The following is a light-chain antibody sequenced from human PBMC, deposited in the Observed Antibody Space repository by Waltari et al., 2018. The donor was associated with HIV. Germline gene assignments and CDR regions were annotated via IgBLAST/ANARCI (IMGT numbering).Light chain of an antibody. J-gene: IGLJ2*01. Sequence: QSALTQPASVSGSPGQSITISCTGTSRDVGGYNYVSWYQHHPGKAPKFMIYDVSNRPSGVSNPFSCSKSGNTASLTISGLQAEDEADYYCNSYTTSSTLHVVFGGGTKLTVL. CDR3: NSYTTSSTLHVV. CDR2: DVS. V-gene: IGLV2-14*03. CDR1: SRDVGGYNY.